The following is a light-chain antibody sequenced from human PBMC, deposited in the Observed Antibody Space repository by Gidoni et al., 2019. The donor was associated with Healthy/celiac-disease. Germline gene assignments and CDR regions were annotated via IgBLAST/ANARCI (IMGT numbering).Light chain of an antibody. J-gene: IGKJ1*01. CDR3: QQYNNWPPST. V-gene: IGKV3-15*01. CDR1: QSVSSN. Sequence: EIVMTQSPATLSVSPGERATLSCRASQSVSSNLAWYQQKPGQAPRLLIYGASPRATGIPARFSGSGSGTEFTLTISSLQSEDFAVYYCQQYNNWPPSTFVQGTKVEIK. CDR2: GAS.